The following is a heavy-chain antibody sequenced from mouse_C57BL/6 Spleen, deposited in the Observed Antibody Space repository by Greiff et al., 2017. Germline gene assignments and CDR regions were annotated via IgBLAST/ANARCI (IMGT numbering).Heavy chain of an antibody. J-gene: IGHJ2*01. Sequence: VQLQQSGTVLARPGASVKMSCKTSGYTFTSYWMHWVKQRPGQGLEWIGAIYPGNGDTSYNQKFKGKAKLTAVTSASTAYMELSSLTNEDSAVYYCTRPSSLNWAYFDYWGQGTTLTVSS. CDR2: IYPGNGDT. CDR3: TRPSSLNWAYFDY. CDR1: GYTFTSYW. D-gene: IGHD4-1*01. V-gene: IGHV1-5*01.